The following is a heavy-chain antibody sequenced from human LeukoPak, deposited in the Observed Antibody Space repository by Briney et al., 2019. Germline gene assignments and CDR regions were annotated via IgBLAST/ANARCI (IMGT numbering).Heavy chain of an antibody. CDR1: GGSISSGGYY. J-gene: IGHJ4*02. D-gene: IGHD3-9*01. Sequence: SETLSLTCTVSGGSISSGGYYWSWIRQHPGKGLEWIGYIYYSGSTYYNPSLKSRVTISVDTSKNQFSLKLSSVTAADTAVYYCARGSPTIFSDYWGQGTLVTVSS. CDR3: ARGSPTIFSDY. CDR2: IYYSGST. V-gene: IGHV4-31*03.